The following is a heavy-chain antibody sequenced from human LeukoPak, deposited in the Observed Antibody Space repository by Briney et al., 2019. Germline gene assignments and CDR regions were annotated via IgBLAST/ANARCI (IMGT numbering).Heavy chain of an antibody. J-gene: IGHJ4*02. CDR3: AGTSC. CDR2: IKQDGSEK. CDR1: GFTVGSYW. Sequence: GGSLRLSCAASGFTVGSYWMSWVRPAPGKGPEWVANIKQDGSEKYYVDSVKGRFTIYRDHAKNSLYLQMNSLRAETRAGYYCAGTSCWGKGTLVTVSS. V-gene: IGHV3-7*01. D-gene: IGHD2-2*01.